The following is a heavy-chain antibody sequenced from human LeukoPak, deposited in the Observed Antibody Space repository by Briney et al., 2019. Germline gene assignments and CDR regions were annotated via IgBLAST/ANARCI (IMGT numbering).Heavy chain of an antibody. CDR2: IRYDGSNK. CDR1: GFTFSSYG. CDR3: TLLTYLG. D-gene: IGHD3-16*01. V-gene: IGHV3-30*02. Sequence: GGSLRLPCAASGFTFSSYGMHWVRQAPGKGLEWVAFIRYDGSNKYYADSVKGRFTISRDNSKNTLYLQMNSLGAEDTAVYYCTLLTYLGWGQGTLVTVSS. J-gene: IGHJ4*02.